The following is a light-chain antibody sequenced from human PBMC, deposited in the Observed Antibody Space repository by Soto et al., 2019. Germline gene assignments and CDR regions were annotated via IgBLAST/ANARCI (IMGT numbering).Light chain of an antibody. CDR1: SSDVGGYNY. Sequence: QSALTRPASVSGSPGQSITISCTGTSSDVGGYNYVSWYQQHPGKAPKLMIYEVSNRPSGVSNRFSGSKSGNTASLTISGLQAEEEADYYCSSYTSSSLYVFGTGTKVTVL. V-gene: IGLV2-14*01. J-gene: IGLJ1*01. CDR2: EVS. CDR3: SSYTSSSLYV.